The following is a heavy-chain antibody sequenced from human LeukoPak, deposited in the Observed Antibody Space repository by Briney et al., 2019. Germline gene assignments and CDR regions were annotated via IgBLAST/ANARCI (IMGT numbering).Heavy chain of an antibody. Sequence: GGSLRLSCAASGFTFSSYGMHWVRQAPGKGLEWVSSISSSSSYIYYADSVKGRFTISRDNSKNTLYLQMNSLRAEDTAVYYCARGTYYDFWTGPRLDYWGQGTLVTVSS. V-gene: IGHV3-21*01. CDR1: GFTFSSYG. J-gene: IGHJ4*02. CDR3: ARGTYYDFWTGPRLDY. CDR2: ISSSSSYI. D-gene: IGHD3-3*01.